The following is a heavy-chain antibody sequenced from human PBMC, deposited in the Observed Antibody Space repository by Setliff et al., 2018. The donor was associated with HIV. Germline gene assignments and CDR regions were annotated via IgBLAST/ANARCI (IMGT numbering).Heavy chain of an antibody. CDR1: GGSISSGSYY. D-gene: IGHD3-22*01. Sequence: PSETLSLTCTVSGGSISSGSYYWSWIRQPPGKGLEWIGEIHHGGGTKYNPYLKSRVTVPLDMSKNQFSLKLSSVTAADTAVYYCASRIYYYDTYRVLREEGFDPWGQGTLVTVSS. CDR3: ASRIYYYDTYRVLREEGFDP. CDR2: IHHGGGT. J-gene: IGHJ5*02. V-gene: IGHV4-39*01.